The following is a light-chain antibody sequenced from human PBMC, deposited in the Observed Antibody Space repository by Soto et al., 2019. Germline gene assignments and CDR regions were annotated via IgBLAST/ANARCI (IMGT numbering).Light chain of an antibody. CDR3: QQRSHWPPIT. J-gene: IGKJ5*01. CDR1: QNINSD. Sequence: EIVLTQSPATLSLSPGERATLSCRASQNINSDLAWYQQKPGQAPRLLIYDASNRATGIPARFSGSGSGTDFTLTISSLEPEDFAVYFCQQRSHWPPITFGQGTRLEIK. V-gene: IGKV3-11*01. CDR2: DAS.